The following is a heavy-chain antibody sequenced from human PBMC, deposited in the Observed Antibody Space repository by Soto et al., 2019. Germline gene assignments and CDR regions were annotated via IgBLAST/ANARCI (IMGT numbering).Heavy chain of an antibody. J-gene: IGHJ4*02. CDR1: GGSISRAGYS. CDR2: LYNSGST. D-gene: IGHD2-21*02. V-gene: IGHV4-30-2*06. Sequence: QLQLQESGSRLVKPSQTLSLTCAVSGGSISRAGYSWSRIRQSPGKGLEWIGYLYNSGSTFYNPSLKSRLTISVDRSKNQLSLQLNSVTAADTAVYYCASSRVVTTYFDYWGQGTLVTVSS. CDR3: ASSRVVTTYFDY.